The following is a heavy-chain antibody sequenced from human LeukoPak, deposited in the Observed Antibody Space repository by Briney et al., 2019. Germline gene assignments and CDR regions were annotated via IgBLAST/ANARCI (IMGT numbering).Heavy chain of an antibody. D-gene: IGHD3-3*01. Sequence: SETLSLTCTVSGGSLSSYYWSWIRQPPGRGLEWIGNVYDSGSTNYNPSLKSRVTISVDTSKNQFSLKLSSVTAADTAVYYCAASYYDFWSGYPPGGFDYWGQGTLVTVSS. CDR1: GGSLSSYY. V-gene: IGHV4-59*08. J-gene: IGHJ4*02. CDR3: AASYYDFWSGYPPGGFDY. CDR2: VYDSGST.